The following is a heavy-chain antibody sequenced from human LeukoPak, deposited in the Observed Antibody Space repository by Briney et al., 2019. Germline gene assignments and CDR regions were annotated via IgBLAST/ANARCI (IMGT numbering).Heavy chain of an antibody. Sequence: GGSLRLSCAASGFTFSSYAMSWVRQAPGKGLEWVSAISGSGGSTYYADSVKGRFTISRDNSKNTLYLQMNSLRAEDTAVYYCEKQTSYDILTGPFDYWGQGTLVTVSS. V-gene: IGHV3-23*01. CDR1: GFTFSSYA. CDR2: ISGSGGST. J-gene: IGHJ4*02. D-gene: IGHD3-9*01. CDR3: EKQTSYDILTGPFDY.